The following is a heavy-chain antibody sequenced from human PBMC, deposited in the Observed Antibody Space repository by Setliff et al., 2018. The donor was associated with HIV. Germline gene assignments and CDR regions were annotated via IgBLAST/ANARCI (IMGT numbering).Heavy chain of an antibody. J-gene: IGHJ4*02. CDR3: ARHVTNYAFWSTSSSAESLNY. D-gene: IGHD3-3*01. Sequence: PSETLSLTCTVSGGSISRSAPYWAWIRQSPGKRLEWIGTIYYTGNTYYNPSLKSRVIISVDTFKSQFFLNLTSVTAADTSIYYCARHVTNYAFWSTSSSAESLNYWGQGTLGTVSS. CDR2: IYYTGNT. V-gene: IGHV4-39*01. CDR1: GGSISRSAPY.